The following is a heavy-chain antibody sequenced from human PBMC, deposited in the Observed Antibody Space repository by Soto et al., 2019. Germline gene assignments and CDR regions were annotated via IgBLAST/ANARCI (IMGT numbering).Heavy chain of an antibody. Sequence: SLTCTVSGGSISSGGYYWSWIRQHPGTGLEWIGYIYYSGSTYYNPSLKSRVTISVDTSKNQFSLKLSSVTAADTAVYYCARDHRQYCSSTSCYTDYYYGMDVCGQGTTVTVSS. CDR1: GGSISSGGYY. CDR2: IYYSGST. V-gene: IGHV4-31*02. CDR3: ARDHRQYCSSTSCYTDYYYGMDV. J-gene: IGHJ6*02. D-gene: IGHD2-2*02.